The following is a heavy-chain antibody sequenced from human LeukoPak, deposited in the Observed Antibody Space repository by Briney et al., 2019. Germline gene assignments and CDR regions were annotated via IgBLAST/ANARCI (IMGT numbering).Heavy chain of an antibody. Sequence: PGGSLRLSCEASGFTFSSYWMSWVRQAPGKGLEWVANMKQDGGEIYYVGSVKGRFTISRDNARNSLYLQMNSLRAEDTAVYSCARDVHYDSSGLYRGGFDLWGRGTLVTVSS. CDR2: MKQDGGEI. CDR3: ARDVHYDSSGLYRGGFDL. J-gene: IGHJ2*01. V-gene: IGHV3-7*01. CDR1: GFTFSSYW. D-gene: IGHD3-22*01.